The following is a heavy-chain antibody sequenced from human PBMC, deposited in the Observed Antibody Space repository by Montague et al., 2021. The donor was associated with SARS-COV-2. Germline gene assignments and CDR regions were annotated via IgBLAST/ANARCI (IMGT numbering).Heavy chain of an antibody. CDR1: GDSIRSSGYY. J-gene: IGHJ5*02. CDR2: VYYSGST. Sequence: TLSLTCSVSGDSIRSSGYYWGWIRQPPGKGLEWIGTVYYSGSTNYNPSLKSRVTMPVDTSKNQFSLKLRSVTAADTAVYYCARLGFVELWLNLGWFDPWG. V-gene: IGHV4-39*01. D-gene: IGHD3-16*02. CDR3: ARLGFVELWLNLGWFDP.